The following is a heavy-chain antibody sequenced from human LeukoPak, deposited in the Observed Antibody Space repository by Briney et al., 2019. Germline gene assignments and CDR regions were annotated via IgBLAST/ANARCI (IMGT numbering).Heavy chain of an antibody. V-gene: IGHV3-74*01. CDR3: ARDDGWELRYYGMDV. J-gene: IGHJ6*02. CDR2: INSDGSST. D-gene: IGHD1-26*01. CDR1: GFTFSSYW. Sequence: GGYLRLSCAASGFTFSSYWMHWVRQAPGQGLVWVSRINSDGSSTGYADSVKGRFTISRDNAKNTLYLQMNSLRAEDTAVYYCARDDGWELRYYGMDVWGQGATVTVSS.